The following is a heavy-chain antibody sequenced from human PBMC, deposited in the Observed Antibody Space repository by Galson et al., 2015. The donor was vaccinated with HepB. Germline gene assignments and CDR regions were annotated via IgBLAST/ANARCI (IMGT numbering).Heavy chain of an antibody. D-gene: IGHD3-3*01. J-gene: IGHJ5*02. CDR3: AKNEGDFWSGFYAES. CDR2: ISTYDDNT. CDR1: GYTFTRYY. Sequence: SVKVSCKASGYTFTRYYIHWVRQAPGQGLQWMGWISTYDDNTNYEQKFQGRLTMTTDTSTSTAYMELRSLRSDDTAVYYCAKNEGDFWSGFYAESWGQGTLATVSS. V-gene: IGHV1-18*04.